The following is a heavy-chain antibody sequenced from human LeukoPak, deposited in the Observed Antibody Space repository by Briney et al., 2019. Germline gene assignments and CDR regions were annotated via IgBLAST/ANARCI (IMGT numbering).Heavy chain of an antibody. J-gene: IGHJ3*02. D-gene: IGHD3-3*01. CDR2: IKQDGSEK. Sequence: PGGSLRLSCAASGFTFSSYWMSWVRQAPGKGLEWVANIKQDGSEKYYVDSVKGRFTISRDNAKNSLYLQMNSLRAEDTAVYYCARVSSRFLEWPGYDAFDIWGQGTMVTVSS. V-gene: IGHV3-7*01. CDR3: ARVSSRFLEWPGYDAFDI. CDR1: GFTFSSYW.